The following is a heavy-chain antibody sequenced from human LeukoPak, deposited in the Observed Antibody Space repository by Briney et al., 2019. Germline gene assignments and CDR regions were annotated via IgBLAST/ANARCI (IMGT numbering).Heavy chain of an antibody. V-gene: IGHV3-74*01. CDR2: IKSDGSNT. CDR3: ACLRGPSDY. CDR1: GFTFSSYW. D-gene: IGHD4-17*01. Sequence: GGSLRLSCAASGFTFSSYWMHWVRQAPGKGLVWVSRIKSDGSNTNYADSVKGRFTISRDNAKNSLYLQMDSLTADDTAVYFCACLRGPSDYWGQGTLVTVSS. J-gene: IGHJ4*02.